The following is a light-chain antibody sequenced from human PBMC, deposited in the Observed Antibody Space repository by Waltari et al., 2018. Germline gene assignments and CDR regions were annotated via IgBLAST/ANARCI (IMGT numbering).Light chain of an antibody. Sequence: QSVLTQPPSVSAAPGQKVTIPRSGSGPNLGNKYVTWYQQFPGTVPNHHIYDDNKRPSGIPDRFSGSKSGTSATLGITGLQTGDEADYYCGTWDNSLNGGVFGGGTKLTVL. CDR2: DDN. CDR1: GPNLGNKY. J-gene: IGLJ2*01. CDR3: GTWDNSLNGGV. V-gene: IGLV1-51*01.